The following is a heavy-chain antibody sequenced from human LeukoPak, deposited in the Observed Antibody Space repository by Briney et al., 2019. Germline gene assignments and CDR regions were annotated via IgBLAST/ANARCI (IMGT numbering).Heavy chain of an antibody. V-gene: IGHV3-7*01. Sequence: PGGSLRLSCAAPGFTFSSYWMSWVRQAPGKGLEWVANIKQDGSEKYYVDSVKGRFTISRDNAKNSLYLQMNSLRAEDTAVYYCVVVRGVEFDYWGQGTLVTVSS. CDR3: VVVRGVEFDY. D-gene: IGHD3-10*01. CDR2: IKQDGSEK. J-gene: IGHJ4*02. CDR1: GFTFSSYW.